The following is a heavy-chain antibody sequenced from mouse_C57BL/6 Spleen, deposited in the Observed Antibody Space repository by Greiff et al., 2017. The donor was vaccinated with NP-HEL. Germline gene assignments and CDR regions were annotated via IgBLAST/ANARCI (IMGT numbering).Heavy chain of an antibody. J-gene: IGHJ4*01. CDR2: IYPRSGNT. CDR3: ARRGRTTVVATDSMDD. Sequence: QVQLQQSGAELARPGASVKLSCKASGYTFTSYGISWVKQRTGQGLEWIGEIYPRSGNTYYNAKFKGKATLTADNSSSTAYMELRSLTSEDSAVYFCARRGRTTVVATDSMDDWGKGTSVTVSS. CDR1: GYTFTSYG. V-gene: IGHV1-81*01. D-gene: IGHD1-1*01.